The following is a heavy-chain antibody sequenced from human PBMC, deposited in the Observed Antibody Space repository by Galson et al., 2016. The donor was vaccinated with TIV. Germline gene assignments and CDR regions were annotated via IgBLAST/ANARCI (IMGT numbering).Heavy chain of an antibody. J-gene: IGHJ6*02. V-gene: IGHV1-69*13. CDR2: IIPMFGTA. Sequence: SVKVSCKASGGTFSSYVTKWVRQAPGQGLEWMGEIIPMFGTANYAQKFQGRVTITADEFTSTAYMELSSLRSEDTAVYYCAKDRNTAFDTHYSYYGLDVWGQGTTVIVSS. CDR3: AKDRNTAFDTHYSYYGLDV. CDR1: GGTFSSYV. D-gene: IGHD5-18*01.